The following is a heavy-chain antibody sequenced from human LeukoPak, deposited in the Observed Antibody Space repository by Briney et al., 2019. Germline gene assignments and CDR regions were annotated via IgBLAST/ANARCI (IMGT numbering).Heavy chain of an antibody. CDR2: LDYSGST. J-gene: IGHJ4*02. Sequence: SETLSLTCTVSGGSIRSYYWSWIRQPPGKGLEWIGYLDYSGSTHYNPSLRGGVTISVDTSKKQFSLKLSSVTAADTAVYYCARGSSGYPTYFDYWGQGTLVTVSS. CDR1: GGSIRSYY. CDR3: ARGSSGYPTYFDY. D-gene: IGHD5-12*01. V-gene: IGHV4-59*12.